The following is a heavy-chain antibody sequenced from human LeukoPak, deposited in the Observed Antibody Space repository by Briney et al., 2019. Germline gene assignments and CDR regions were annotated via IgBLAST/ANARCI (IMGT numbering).Heavy chain of an antibody. CDR2: FYYSGST. V-gene: IGHV4-39*01. Sequence: SFYYSGSTYYNPSLKSRVAISVDTSKYQFSLKLSSVTAADTAVYYCARLPGSSWYYFDYWGQGTLVTVSS. CDR3: ARLPGSSWYYFDY. D-gene: IGHD6-13*01. J-gene: IGHJ4*02.